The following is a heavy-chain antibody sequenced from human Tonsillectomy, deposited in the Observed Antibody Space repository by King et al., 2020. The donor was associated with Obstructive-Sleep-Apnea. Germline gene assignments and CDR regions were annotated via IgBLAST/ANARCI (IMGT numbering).Heavy chain of an antibody. J-gene: IGHJ6*02. CDR1: GFTFSSYS. V-gene: IGHV3-21*01. D-gene: IGHD3-10*01. CDR2: ISSSSSYI. CDR3: GPDMVRGVDYYYYYGMDV. Sequence: QLVQSGGGLVKPGGSLRLSCAASGFTFSSYSMNWVRQAPGKGLEWVSSISSSSSYIYYADSVKGRFTISRDNAKNSLYLQMNSLRAEDTAVYYCGPDMVRGVDYYYYYGMDVWGQGTTVTVSS.